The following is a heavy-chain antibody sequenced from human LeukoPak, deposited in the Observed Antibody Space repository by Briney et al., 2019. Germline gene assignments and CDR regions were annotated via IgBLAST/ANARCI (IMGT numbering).Heavy chain of an antibody. D-gene: IGHD5-12*01. CDR2: IYHSGST. CDR3: ARGGYSGYELFDY. V-gene: IGHV4-30-2*01. Sequence: TSQTLSLTCAVSGRSISSGGYSWSWIRQPPGKGLEWIGYIYHSGSTYYNPSLKSRVTISVGRSKNQFSLKLSSVTAADTAVYYCARGGYSGYELFDYWGQGTLVTVSS. J-gene: IGHJ4*02. CDR1: GRSISSGGYS.